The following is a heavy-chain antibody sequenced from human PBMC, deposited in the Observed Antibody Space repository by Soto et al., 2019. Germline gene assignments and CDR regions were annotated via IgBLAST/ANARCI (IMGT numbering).Heavy chain of an antibody. CDR3: ARGMTPAYFDY. CDR2: LNTYNGNT. CDR1: GYIFTNFG. J-gene: IGHJ4*02. V-gene: IGHV1-18*01. Sequence: QVQLVQSGAEVKKPGASVKVSCKASGYIFTNFGISWVRQAPGQGLEWMGWLNTYNGNTNYAQNLQGRATMSTDPSTSTAHMEIRSLRSVDTAVYCCARGMTPAYFDYWGQGTLVTVSS.